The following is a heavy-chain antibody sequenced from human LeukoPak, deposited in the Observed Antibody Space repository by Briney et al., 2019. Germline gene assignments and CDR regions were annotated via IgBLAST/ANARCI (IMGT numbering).Heavy chain of an antibody. V-gene: IGHV3-30*18. CDR2: LPDDGSNT. Sequence: GGSLRLSCTASGFTLSSFGMHWVGRPPARGLGGWAVLPDDGSNTYYADSVKGRFTISRDNSKNTLYLQMNSLTPEDTAVYYCAKDADTATIYWYFDLWGRGTLVTVSS. D-gene: IGHD5-18*01. CDR1: GFTLSSFG. J-gene: IGHJ2*01. CDR3: AKDADTATIYWYFDL.